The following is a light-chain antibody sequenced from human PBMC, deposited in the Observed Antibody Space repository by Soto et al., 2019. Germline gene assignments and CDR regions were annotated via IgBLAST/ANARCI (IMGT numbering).Light chain of an antibody. CDR2: GAS. CDR3: QQYGSSPTWT. V-gene: IGKV3-20*01. Sequence: ESVLTQSPGTLSLSPVVRAPLSCRASQSVSSNYLAWYQQKPGQAPRLLIYGASTRATGIPDRFSGSGSGTDFTLTITRLEPEDSAVYYCQQYGSSPTWTCGQGTKVDIK. J-gene: IGKJ1*01. CDR1: QSVSSNY.